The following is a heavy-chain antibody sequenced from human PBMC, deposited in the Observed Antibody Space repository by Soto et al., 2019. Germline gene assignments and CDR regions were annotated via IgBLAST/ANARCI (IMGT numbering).Heavy chain of an antibody. V-gene: IGHV5-10-1*01. CDR2: ISPSDSNI. D-gene: IGHD2-15*01. J-gene: IGHJ6*02. CDR1: GYSFMSYW. CDR3: ARLGLAATYSYGMDV. Sequence: GESLKISCKGSGYSFMSYWISWVRQMPGRGLEWMGRISPSDSNIDYSPSFQGHVTISADMSTSTAYLKWSSLRASDTAIYYCARLGLAATYSYGMDVWGQGTTVTVSS.